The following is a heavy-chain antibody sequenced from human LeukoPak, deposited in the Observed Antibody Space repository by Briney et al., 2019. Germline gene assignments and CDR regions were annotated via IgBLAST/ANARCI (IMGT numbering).Heavy chain of an antibody. CDR1: GFTFSSYA. Sequence: GGSLRLSCAASGFTFSSYAMSWVRQAPGKGLEWVSAISGSGGSTYYADSVKGQFTISRDNSKNTLYLQMNSLRAEDTAVYYCAKSPRIAAAIYYFDYWGQGTLVTVSS. J-gene: IGHJ4*02. D-gene: IGHD6-13*01. CDR2: ISGSGGST. CDR3: AKSPRIAAAIYYFDY. V-gene: IGHV3-23*01.